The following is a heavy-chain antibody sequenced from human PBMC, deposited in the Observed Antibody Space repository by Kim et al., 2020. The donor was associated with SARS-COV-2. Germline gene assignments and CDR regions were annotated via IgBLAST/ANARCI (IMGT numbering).Heavy chain of an antibody. Sequence: GESLKISCKGSGYSFTSYWIGWVRQMPGKGLEWMGIIYPGDSDTRYSPSFQGQVTISADKSISTAYLQWSSLKASDTAMYYCARRSYSSSQLPGLFDYWGQGTLVTVSS. CDR1: GYSFTSYW. D-gene: IGHD6-13*01. V-gene: IGHV5-51*01. CDR3: ARRSYSSSQLPGLFDY. J-gene: IGHJ4*02. CDR2: IYPGDSDT.